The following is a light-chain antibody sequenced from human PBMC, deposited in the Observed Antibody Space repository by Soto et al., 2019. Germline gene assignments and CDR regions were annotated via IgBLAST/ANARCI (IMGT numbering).Light chain of an antibody. Sequence: DIQMTQSPSSLSASVVDRVTITCQASQDISNYLNWDQQKPGKAPKLLIYDASNLETGVPSRFSESGSGTDFTFTISSLQPEDIATYYCQQYDNRLPTFGQGTKVESK. J-gene: IGKJ1*01. V-gene: IGKV1-33*01. CDR3: QQYDNRLPT. CDR2: DAS. CDR1: QDISNY.